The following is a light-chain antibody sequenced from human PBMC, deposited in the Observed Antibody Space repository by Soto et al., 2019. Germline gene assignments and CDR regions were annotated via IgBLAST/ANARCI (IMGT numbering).Light chain of an antibody. CDR2: GAS. J-gene: IGKJ5*01. V-gene: IGKV3-20*01. CDR1: QSVSSSY. CDR3: QQYGSSTIT. Sequence: IVLTQFPGTLSVSPGERATLSCRASQSVSSSYLAWYQQKHGQAPRLIIYGASSRATGIPDRFSGSGSGTDFTLTISRLETEDVAVYYCQQYGSSTITFGQGARLEIK.